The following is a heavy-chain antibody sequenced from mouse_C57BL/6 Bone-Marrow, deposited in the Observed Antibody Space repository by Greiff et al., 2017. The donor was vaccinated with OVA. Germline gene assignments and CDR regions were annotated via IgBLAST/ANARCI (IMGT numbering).Heavy chain of an antibody. CDR1: GYTFTSYW. CDR2: IDPSDSET. CDR3: ARALYGTPFAY. J-gene: IGHJ3*01. D-gene: IGHD2-1*01. Sequence: QVHVKQPGAELVRPGSSVKLSCKASGYTFTSYWMHWVKQRPIQGLEWIGNIDPSDSETHYNQKFKDKATLTVDKSSSTAYMQLSSLTAEDSAVYYCARALYGTPFAYWGQGTLVTVSA. V-gene: IGHV1-52*01.